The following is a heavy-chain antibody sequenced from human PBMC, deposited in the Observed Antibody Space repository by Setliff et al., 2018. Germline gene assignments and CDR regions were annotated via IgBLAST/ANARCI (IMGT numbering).Heavy chain of an antibody. J-gene: IGHJ3*02. CDR1: GGSFSNYY. D-gene: IGHD3-10*01. Sequence: SETLSLTCTVYGGSFSNYYWSWIRQPPGKGLEWIGEINHSGSTNYNPSLTSRVTISVDTSKNQFSLKLSSVTAADTAVYYCARRWNFGPNGSGIHDGFDMWG. CDR3: ARRWNFGPNGSGIHDGFDM. CDR2: INHSGST. V-gene: IGHV4-34*01.